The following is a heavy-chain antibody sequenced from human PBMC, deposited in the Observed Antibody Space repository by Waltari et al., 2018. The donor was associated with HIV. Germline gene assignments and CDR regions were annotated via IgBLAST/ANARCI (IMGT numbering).Heavy chain of an antibody. V-gene: IGHV3-23*01. Sequence: EVQVLESGGALVQPGGSLRLSCAASGFTFSNYGMSWVRQAPGKGVEWGATMSGSGGSTYYADSVKGRFTVSRDNSKNTLYLQMNSLRAEDTAVYFCVKEHQYSHSWYSYYGMDVWGQGTTVTVSS. CDR3: VKEHQYSHSWYSYYGMDV. CDR1: GFTFSNYG. CDR2: MSGSGGST. D-gene: IGHD6-13*01. J-gene: IGHJ6*02.